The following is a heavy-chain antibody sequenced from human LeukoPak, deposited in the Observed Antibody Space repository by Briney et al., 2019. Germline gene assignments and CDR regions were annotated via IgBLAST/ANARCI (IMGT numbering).Heavy chain of an antibody. J-gene: IGHJ6*02. D-gene: IGHD2-21*02. Sequence: ASVKVSCKASGGTFSSYAISWVRQAPGQGLEWMGGIIPIFGTANYAQKFQGRVTITADESTSTAYMGLSSLRSEDTAVYYCARMNCGGDCYSPKSYYYYGMDVWGQGTTVTVSS. CDR1: GGTFSSYA. CDR3: ARMNCGGDCYSPKSYYYYGMDV. V-gene: IGHV1-69*01. CDR2: IIPIFGTA.